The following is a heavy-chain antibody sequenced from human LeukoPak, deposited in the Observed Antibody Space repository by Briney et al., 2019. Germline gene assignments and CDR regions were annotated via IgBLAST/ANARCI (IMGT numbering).Heavy chain of an antibody. CDR3: ARDLAPTRYYYGSSPGKTLDY. CDR1: GYTFTSYD. Sequence: GASVKVSCKASGYTFTSYDINWVRQATGQGLEWMGWMNPNSGNTGYAQRFQGRVTMTRNTSISTAYMELSRLRSDDTAVYYCARDLAPTRYYYGSSPGKTLDYWGQGTLVTVSS. CDR2: MNPNSGNT. D-gene: IGHD3-10*01. V-gene: IGHV1-8*01. J-gene: IGHJ4*02.